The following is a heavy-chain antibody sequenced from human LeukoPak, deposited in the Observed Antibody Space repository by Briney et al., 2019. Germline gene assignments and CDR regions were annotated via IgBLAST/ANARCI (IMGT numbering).Heavy chain of an antibody. J-gene: IGHJ3*02. CDR3: ARVYRARDGYKNRAFDI. D-gene: IGHD5-24*01. V-gene: IGHV4-34*01. Sequence: SETLSLTCAVYGGSFSGYYWSRIRQPPGKGLEWIGEINHSGSTNYNPSLKSRVTISVDTSKNQFSLKLSSVTAADTAVYYCARVYRARDGYKNRAFDIWGQGTMVTVSS. CDR1: GGSFSGYY. CDR2: INHSGST.